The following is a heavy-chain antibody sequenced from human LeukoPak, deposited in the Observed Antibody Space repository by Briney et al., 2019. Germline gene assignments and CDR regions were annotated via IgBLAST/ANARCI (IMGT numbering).Heavy chain of an antibody. CDR3: VKNGWLDY. D-gene: IGHD6-19*01. CDR2: ISTSGDST. V-gene: IGHV3-21*06. J-gene: IGHJ4*02. Sequence: NPGGSLRLSCAASGFTFKYQNMNWARQAPGKGLEWVAYISTSGDSTKYADPVEGRFTISRDNAENSLYLLMNSLRVEDTAVYYCVKNGWLDYWGQGILVTVSS. CDR1: GFTFKYQN.